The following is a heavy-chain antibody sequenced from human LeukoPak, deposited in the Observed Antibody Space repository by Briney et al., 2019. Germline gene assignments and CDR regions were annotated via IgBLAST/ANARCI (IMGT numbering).Heavy chain of an antibody. CDR1: GFTFSHYS. J-gene: IGHJ4*02. Sequence: GGSLRLSCAASGFTFSHYSMNWVRQAPGKGLEWISYISSSSSTIYYADSVKGRLTISRDNAKNSLYLQMNSLRADAPAGYRCARVIRDCSNDVCSFNFDYWGQGTLVTVSS. CDR3: ARVIRDCSNDVCSFNFDY. V-gene: IGHV3-48*01. CDR2: ISSSSSTI. D-gene: IGHD2-8*01.